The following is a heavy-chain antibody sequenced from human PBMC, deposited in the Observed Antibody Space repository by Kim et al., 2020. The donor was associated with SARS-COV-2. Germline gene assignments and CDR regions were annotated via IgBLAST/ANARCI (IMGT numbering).Heavy chain of an antibody. CDR1: GFTFSSYN. Sequence: GGSLRLSCAASGFTFSSYNLNWVRQAPGKGLEWVSYISSSSITIYYADSVKGRFTISRDNAKNSLYLQMSSLRDEDTAVYYCARDRSSGYPGTFDYLGQGTLVTVSS. CDR2: ISSSSITI. D-gene: IGHD6-19*01. V-gene: IGHV3-48*02. CDR3: ARDRSSGYPGTFDY. J-gene: IGHJ4*02.